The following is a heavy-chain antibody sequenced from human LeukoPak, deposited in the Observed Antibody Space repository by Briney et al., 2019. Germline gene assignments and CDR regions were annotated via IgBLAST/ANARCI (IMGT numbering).Heavy chain of an antibody. CDR3: ARDGDSTVDFDY. V-gene: IGHV3-74*01. CDR2: PSSDGSST. J-gene: IGHJ4*02. Sequence: GGSLRLSCVASGFIFSNYWMHWVRQAPGKGLVWVSRPSSDGSSTVYADSVEGRFTISRDNAKNTLYLQMNSLRAEDTALYYCARDGDSTVDFDYWGQGTLVSVSS. CDR1: GFIFSNYW. D-gene: IGHD4-23*01.